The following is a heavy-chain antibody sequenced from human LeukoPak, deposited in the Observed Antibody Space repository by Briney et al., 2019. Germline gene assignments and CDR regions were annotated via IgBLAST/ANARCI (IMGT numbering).Heavy chain of an antibody. CDR1: GYTFTSYA. CDR3: ARDSGSPLYYYYMDV. Sequence: ASVKVSCKASGYTFTSYAIQWVRQAPGQRLEWMGWINAGHGNTKYSQKFQGRVTMTTDTSTSTAYMELRSLRSDDTAVYYCARDSGSPLYYYYMDVWGKGTTVTVSS. J-gene: IGHJ6*03. CDR2: INAGHGNT. D-gene: IGHD3-10*01. V-gene: IGHV1-3*01.